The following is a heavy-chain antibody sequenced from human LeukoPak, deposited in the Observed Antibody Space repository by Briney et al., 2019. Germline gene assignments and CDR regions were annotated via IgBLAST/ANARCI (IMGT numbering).Heavy chain of an antibody. D-gene: IGHD1-1*01. CDR1: GFFLRDFY. CDR3: ARVGHNHAFDI. J-gene: IGHJ3*02. V-gene: IGHV3-11*03. Sequence: PGGSLRLSCAASGFFLRDFYMTWIRQAPGKGLEWISYIISSGSDTNYADSVWGRITVSRDSAQNSLHLQMDSLRADDTAVYYCARVGHNHAFDIWGQGTVVTVSS. CDR2: IISSGSDT.